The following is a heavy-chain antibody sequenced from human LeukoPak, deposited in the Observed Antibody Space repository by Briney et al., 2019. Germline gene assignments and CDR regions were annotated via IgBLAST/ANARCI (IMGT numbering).Heavy chain of an antibody. CDR2: INHSGST. CDR3: ARVVVMRYGLYYYYYYGMDV. D-gene: IGHD2-2*01. J-gene: IGHJ6*02. V-gene: IGHV4-34*01. CDR1: GGSFSGYY. Sequence: SETLSLTCAVYGGSFSGYYWSWIRQPPGKGLEWIGEINHSGSTNYNPSLKSRVTISVDTSKNQFSLKLSSVTAADTAAYYCARVVVMRYGLYYYYYYGMDVWGQGTTVTVSS.